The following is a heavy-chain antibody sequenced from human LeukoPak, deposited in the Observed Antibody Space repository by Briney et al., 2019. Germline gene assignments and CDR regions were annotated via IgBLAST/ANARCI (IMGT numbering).Heavy chain of an antibody. CDR2: ISGSSTYI. CDR3: ARSCGGDCYSSHRYYFDY. D-gene: IGHD2-21*02. CDR1: GFTFSNYW. Sequence: GGSLRLPCAASGFTFSNYWVSWVRQAPGRGLEWVSTISGSSTYIYYADSVKGRFTISRDDAKNSLYLQMNSLRAEDTAVYYCARSCGGDCYSSHRYYFDYWGQGSLVTVSS. V-gene: IGHV3-21*01. J-gene: IGHJ4*02.